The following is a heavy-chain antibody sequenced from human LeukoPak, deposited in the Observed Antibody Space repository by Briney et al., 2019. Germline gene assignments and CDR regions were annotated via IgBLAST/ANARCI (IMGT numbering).Heavy chain of an antibody. CDR1: GGSISSYY. J-gene: IGHJ4*02. Sequence: SETLSLTCTVSGGSISSYYWSWIRQPAGKGLEWIGRIYTSGSTNYNPSLKSRVTISVDTSKNQFSLKLSSVTAADTAVYYCARVRGDFWSGHRQLDYWGQGTLVTVSS. CDR2: IYTSGST. D-gene: IGHD3-3*01. V-gene: IGHV4-4*07. CDR3: ARVRGDFWSGHRQLDY.